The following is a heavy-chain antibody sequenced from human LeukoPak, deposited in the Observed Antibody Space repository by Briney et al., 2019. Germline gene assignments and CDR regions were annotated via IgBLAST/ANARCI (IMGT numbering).Heavy chain of an antibody. CDR2: INHSGST. J-gene: IGHJ5*02. D-gene: IGHD3-22*01. V-gene: IGHV4-34*01. Sequence: TSETLSLTCAVYGGSFSGYYWSWIRQPPGKGLEWIGEINHSGSTNYNPSLKSRVTISVDTSKNQFSLKLSSVTAADTAVYYCARGRLTYYYDSSGYYYVGWFDPWGQGTLVTVSS. CDR1: GGSFSGYY. CDR3: ARGRLTYYYDSSGYYYVGWFDP.